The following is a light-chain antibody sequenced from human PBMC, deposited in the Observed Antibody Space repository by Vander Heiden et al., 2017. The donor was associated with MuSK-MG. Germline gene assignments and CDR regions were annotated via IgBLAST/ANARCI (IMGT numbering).Light chain of an antibody. CDR1: RPNIGIYS. J-gene: IGLJ2*01. V-gene: IGLV1-51*01. CDR3: GTWDSSLSDVV. CDR2: ENE. Sequence: QSVLTLPPSGSAPPAPKATIPSSGTRPNIGIYSVSWYQQLPGRAPQLHIYENEKRPSGIPGRFSASKSGTSATLGITGLQTGDEADYYCGTWDSSLSDVVFGGGTRLTVV.